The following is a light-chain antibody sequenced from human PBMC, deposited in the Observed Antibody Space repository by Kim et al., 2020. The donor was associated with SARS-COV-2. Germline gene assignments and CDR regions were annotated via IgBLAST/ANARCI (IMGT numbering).Light chain of an antibody. CDR2: QDT. CDR3: QAWDSSTSWA. CDR1: DLENMY. V-gene: IGLV3-1*01. J-gene: IGLJ3*02. Sequence: VSPGQTASITCIGDDLENMYSSWYQQRPGQSPVLIIYQDTKRPSGIPERFSASSSGNTATLTISETQSMDEADYYCQAWDSSTSWAFGGGTKLTVL.